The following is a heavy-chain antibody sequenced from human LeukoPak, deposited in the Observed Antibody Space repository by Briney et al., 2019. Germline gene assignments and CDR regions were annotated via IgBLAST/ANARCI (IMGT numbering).Heavy chain of an antibody. CDR3: ARTLIRTYGDYDY. CDR2: ISCDGSNK. J-gene: IGHJ4*02. V-gene: IGHV3-30-3*01. CDR1: GFTFSSYA. D-gene: IGHD4-17*01. Sequence: GGSLRLSCAASGFTFSSYAMHWVRQAPGKGLEWVAVISCDGSNKYYADSVKGRFTISRDNSKNTLYLQMNSLRAEDTAVYYCARTLIRTYGDYDYWGQGTLVTVSS.